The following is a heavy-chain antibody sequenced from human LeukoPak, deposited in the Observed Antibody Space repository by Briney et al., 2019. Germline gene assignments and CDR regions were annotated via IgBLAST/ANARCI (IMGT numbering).Heavy chain of an antibody. CDR1: GYTFTGYY. CDR3: ARDLRSWGSYRPDYPFDY. CDR2: INPNSGGT. Sequence: GASLKVSCKASGYTFTGYYMHWVRQAPGQGLEWMGWINPNSGGTNYAQKFQGRVTMTRDTSISTVYMELSRLRSDDTAVYYCARDLRSWGSYRPDYPFDYWGQGTLVTVSS. V-gene: IGHV1-2*02. J-gene: IGHJ4*02. D-gene: IGHD3-16*02.